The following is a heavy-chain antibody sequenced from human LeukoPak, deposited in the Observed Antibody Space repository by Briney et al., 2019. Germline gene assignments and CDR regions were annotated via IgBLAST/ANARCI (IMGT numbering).Heavy chain of an antibody. Sequence: PGGSLRLSCAASGFTFSSYWVSWVRQAPGKGLEWVANIKQDGSEKYYVDSVKGRFTISRDNAKNSLYLQMNSLRAEDTAVYYCASYCSGGSCYGYWGQGTLVTVSS. CDR1: GFTFSSYW. V-gene: IGHV3-7*03. CDR3: ASYCSGGSCYGY. D-gene: IGHD2-15*01. CDR2: IKQDGSEK. J-gene: IGHJ4*02.